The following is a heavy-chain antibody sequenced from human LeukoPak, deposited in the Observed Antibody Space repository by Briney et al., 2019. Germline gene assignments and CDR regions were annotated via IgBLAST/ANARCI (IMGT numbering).Heavy chain of an antibody. CDR1: GGSISSYY. V-gene: IGHV4-4*07. CDR2: IYTSGST. CDR3: ARGSYYDFWSGYFSYFDY. J-gene: IGHJ4*02. Sequence: SETLSLTCTVSGGSISSYYWSWIRQPAGKGLEWIGRIYTSGSTNYNPSLKSRVTMSIDASKNQFSLKLSSVTAADTAVYYCARGSYYDFWSGYFSYFDYWGQGTLVTVSS. D-gene: IGHD3-3*01.